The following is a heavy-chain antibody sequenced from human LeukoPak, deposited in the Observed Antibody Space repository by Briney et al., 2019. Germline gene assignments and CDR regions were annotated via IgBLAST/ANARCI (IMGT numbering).Heavy chain of an antibody. Sequence: GASVKVSCKASGYTFTSYGISWVRQAPGQGLEWMGWISAYNGNTNYAQKLQGRVTMTTDTSTSTAYMELRSLRSDDTAVYYCARVGTYYYDSSGYHEDSYGMDVWGQGTTVTVSS. CDR1: GYTFTSYG. V-gene: IGHV1-18*01. CDR3: ARVGTYYYDSSGYHEDSYGMDV. J-gene: IGHJ6*02. CDR2: ISAYNGNT. D-gene: IGHD3-22*01.